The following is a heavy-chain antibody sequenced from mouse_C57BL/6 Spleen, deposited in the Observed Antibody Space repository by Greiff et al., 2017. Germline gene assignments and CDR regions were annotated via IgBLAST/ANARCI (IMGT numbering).Heavy chain of an antibody. CDR1: GYTFTSYW. CDR3: ERNDYYGSSYLAWFAY. CDR2: IDPNSGGT. J-gene: IGHJ3*01. D-gene: IGHD1-1*01. V-gene: IGHV1-72*01. Sequence: QVQLQQPGAELVKPGASVKLSCKASGYTFTSYWMHWVQQRPGRGLEWIGRIDPNSGGTKYNEKFKSKATLTVDKPSSTAYMQLSSLTSEDSAVYDCERNDYYGSSYLAWFAYWGQGTLVTVSA.